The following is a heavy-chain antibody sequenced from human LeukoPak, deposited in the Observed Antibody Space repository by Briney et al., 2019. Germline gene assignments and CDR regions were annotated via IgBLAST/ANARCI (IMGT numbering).Heavy chain of an antibody. CDR1: GFTFSDAW. J-gene: IGHJ3*02. V-gene: IGHV3-66*01. CDR2: IYSGGST. Sequence: GGSLRLSCAASGFTFSDAWMNWVRQAPGKGLEWVSVIYSGGSTYDADSVKGRFTISRDNSKSTLYLQMNSLRAEDTAVYYCARAAVRDMTFDIWGQGTMVTVSS. CDR3: ARAAVRDMTFDI. D-gene: IGHD3-10*01.